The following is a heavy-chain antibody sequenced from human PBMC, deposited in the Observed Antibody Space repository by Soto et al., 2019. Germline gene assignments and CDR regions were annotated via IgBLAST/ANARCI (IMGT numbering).Heavy chain of an antibody. V-gene: IGHV3-23*01. CDR2: SSGTGINA. D-gene: IGHD3-10*01. CDR3: SSVGELPVWFDP. Sequence: GGSLRLSCAGSGFTLSSFAMNWVRQAPGKGLEWVSASSGTGINAYYADSVRGRFTVSRDNSKNMVFFQMNSLRVEDTAVYYCSSVGELPVWFDPWGRGTLVTVSS. J-gene: IGHJ5*02. CDR1: GFTLSSFA.